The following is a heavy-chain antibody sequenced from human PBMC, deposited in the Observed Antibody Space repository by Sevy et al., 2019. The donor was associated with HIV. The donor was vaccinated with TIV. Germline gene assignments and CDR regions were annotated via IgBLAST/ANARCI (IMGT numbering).Heavy chain of an antibody. CDR3: AREGGHTAAWSPGNF. CDR1: GFTFNSHG. D-gene: IGHD2-15*01. Sequence: QLGGSLRLSCAASGFTFNSHGFHWVRQAPGKGLEWVALISYDGRIKYYADSVKGRFIISRDDARNTLYLQMSGLRAEDTAVYYCAREGGHTAAWSPGNFWGQGTLVTVSS. V-gene: IGHV3-30*15. CDR2: ISYDGRIK. J-gene: IGHJ4*02.